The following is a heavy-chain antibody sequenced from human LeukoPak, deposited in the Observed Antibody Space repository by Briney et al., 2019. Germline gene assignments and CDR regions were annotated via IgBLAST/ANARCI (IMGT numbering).Heavy chain of an antibody. J-gene: IGHJ4*02. CDR1: GYTLTDYY. CDR2: ITPSSGGT. CDR3: ARFPGHDYSNYHDY. V-gene: IGHV1-2*02. Sequence: ASVKVSCKASGYTLTDYYIHWVRQAPGQGLEWMGWITPSSGGTIYAQKFQGRVTMTRDMSISTAYMELSSLRSEDTAVYYCARFPGHDYSNYHDYWGQGTLVTVSS. D-gene: IGHD4-11*01.